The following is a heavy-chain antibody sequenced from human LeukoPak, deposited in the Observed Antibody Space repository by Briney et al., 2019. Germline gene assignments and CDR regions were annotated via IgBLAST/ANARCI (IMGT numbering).Heavy chain of an antibody. Sequence: GESLKISCKGSGYSFTSYWIGWVRQMPGKGLEWMGIIYPGDSDTRYSPSFQGQVTISADKSISTAYLQWSSLKASDTAMYYCARHAASYSGSSTDAFDIWGQGTMVTVPS. V-gene: IGHV5-51*01. D-gene: IGHD1-26*01. CDR2: IYPGDSDT. CDR3: ARHAASYSGSSTDAFDI. J-gene: IGHJ3*02. CDR1: GYSFTSYW.